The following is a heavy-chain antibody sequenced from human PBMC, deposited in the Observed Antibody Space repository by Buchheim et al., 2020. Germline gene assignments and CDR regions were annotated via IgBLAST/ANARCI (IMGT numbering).Heavy chain of an antibody. CDR1: GGSISSYY. CDR2: IYYSGST. D-gene: IGHD5-18*01. J-gene: IGHJ4*02. V-gene: IGHV4-59*01. Sequence: QVQLQESGPGLVKPSETLSPTCTVSGGSISSYYWSWIRQPPGKGLEWIGYIYYSGSTNYNPSLKSRVTISVDTSKNQFSLKLSSVTAADTAVYYCAREGYSYGGFDYWGQGTL. CDR3: AREGYSYGGFDY.